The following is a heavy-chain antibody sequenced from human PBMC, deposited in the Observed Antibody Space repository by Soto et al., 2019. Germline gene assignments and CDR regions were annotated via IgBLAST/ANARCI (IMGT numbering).Heavy chain of an antibody. V-gene: IGHV4-31*03. D-gene: IGHD2-2*01. Sequence: NPSSPLSLTFTVSGGSISSGGYYWSWILQHPGKGLEWIGYIYYSGSTYYNPSLKSRVTISVDTSKNQFSLRLSSVTAADTAVYYCARDESSYGQLDYWGQGTLVTVSS. CDR3: ARDESSYGQLDY. CDR2: IYYSGST. CDR1: GGSISSGGYY. J-gene: IGHJ4*02.